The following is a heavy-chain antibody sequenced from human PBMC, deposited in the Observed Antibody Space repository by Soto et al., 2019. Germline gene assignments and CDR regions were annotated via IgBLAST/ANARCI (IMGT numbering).Heavy chain of an antibody. CDR3: ATRLSSGSYAFDY. CDR2: FDPEDGET. V-gene: IGHV1-24*01. Sequence: ASVKVSCQVSGYTLTELSMHWVRQAPGKGLEWMGGFDPEDGETIYAQKFQGRVTMTEDTSTDTAYMELSSLRSEDTAVYYCATRLSSGSYAFDYWGQGTLVTVSS. J-gene: IGHJ4*02. D-gene: IGHD1-26*01. CDR1: GYTLTELS.